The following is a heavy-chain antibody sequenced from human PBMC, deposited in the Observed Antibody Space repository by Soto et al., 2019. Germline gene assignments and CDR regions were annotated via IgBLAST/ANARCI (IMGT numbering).Heavy chain of an antibody. CDR2: ISYDGNNK. V-gene: IGHV3-30*18. CDR1: AFSFSTYG. CDR3: AKDEVALATRPASSGFDY. Sequence: QVQLVESGGGVVQPGRSLRLSCTASAFSFSTYGMHWVRQAPGKGLEWVAVISYDGNNKYYADSVKGRFTISRDNSQDTLYLQMNSLRPDDTAVYYCAKDEVALATRPASSGFDYWGQGTLVTVSS. J-gene: IGHJ4*02. D-gene: IGHD6-6*01.